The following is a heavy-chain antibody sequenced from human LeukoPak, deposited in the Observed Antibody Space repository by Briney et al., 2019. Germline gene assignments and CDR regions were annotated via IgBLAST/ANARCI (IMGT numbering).Heavy chain of an antibody. Sequence: GASVKVSCKASGYTFTSYDINWVRQATGQGLEWMGWMNPNSGNTDYAQKFQGRVTMTRNTSISTAYMELSSLRSEDTAVYYCAKPLNPYCGGDCPLWYWGQGTLVTVSS. CDR3: AKPLNPYCGGDCPLWY. V-gene: IGHV1-8*01. J-gene: IGHJ4*02. CDR2: MNPNSGNT. D-gene: IGHD2-21*02. CDR1: GYTFTSYD.